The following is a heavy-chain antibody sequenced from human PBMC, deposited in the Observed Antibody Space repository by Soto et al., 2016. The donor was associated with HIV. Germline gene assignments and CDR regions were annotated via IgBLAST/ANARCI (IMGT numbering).Heavy chain of an antibody. CDR1: GFTFSSYA. CDR3: AKDRYYGSGSSAYFDY. J-gene: IGHJ4*02. D-gene: IGHD3-10*01. Sequence: EVQLLESGGGLVQPGGSLRLSCAASGFTFSSYAMSWVRQAPGKGLEWVSAISGSGGSTYYADSVKGRFTISRDNSKNTLYLQMNSLRAEDTAVYYCAKDRYYGSGSSAYFDYWGQGTLVTVSS. V-gene: IGHV3-23*01. CDR2: ISGSGGST.